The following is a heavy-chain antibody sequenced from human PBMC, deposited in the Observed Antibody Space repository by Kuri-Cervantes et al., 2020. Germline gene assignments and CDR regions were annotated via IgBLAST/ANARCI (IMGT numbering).Heavy chain of an antibody. J-gene: IGHJ4*02. CDR1: GFIFSDYG. V-gene: IGHV3-30*03. CDR3: ARDQVPYSGYDSPFDY. D-gene: IGHD5-12*01. Sequence: GESLKISCAASGFIFSDYGMHWVRQAPGKGLEWVAVISYDGSNKYYADSVKGRFTISRDNSKNTLYLQMNSLRAEDTAVYYCARDQVPYSGYDSPFDYWGQGTLVTVSS. CDR2: ISYDGSNK.